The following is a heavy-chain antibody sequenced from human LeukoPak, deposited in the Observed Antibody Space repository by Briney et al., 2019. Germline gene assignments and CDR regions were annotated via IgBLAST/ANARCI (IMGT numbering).Heavy chain of an antibody. Sequence: AAVTVSCKASVYTFTIYYMHGVRQAPGQGLAWMGMINPSGGSTSYPQKFQGRGTMTRDTATSTVYIELSSLRSEDTAVYYCARVGVVVAAPMVGYGMDVWGQGTTVTVSS. CDR3: ARVGVVVAAPMVGYGMDV. CDR2: INPSGGST. V-gene: IGHV1-46*01. CDR1: VYTFTIYY. J-gene: IGHJ6*02. D-gene: IGHD2-15*01.